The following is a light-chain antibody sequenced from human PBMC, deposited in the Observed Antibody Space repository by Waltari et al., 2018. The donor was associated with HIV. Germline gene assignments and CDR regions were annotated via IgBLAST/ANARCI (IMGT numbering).Light chain of an antibody. CDR3: QQYDDWPPLS. CDR1: QSISTN. J-gene: IGKJ4*01. V-gene: IGKV3-15*01. Sequence: EIVMTQSPATLSVFPGERATLSCRASQSISTNLAWYQQKPGQAPRSLIYGASTRATGIPARFSGTGSGTEFTLTISSLQSEDCAVYYCQQYDDWPPLSFGGGTRVEIK. CDR2: GAS.